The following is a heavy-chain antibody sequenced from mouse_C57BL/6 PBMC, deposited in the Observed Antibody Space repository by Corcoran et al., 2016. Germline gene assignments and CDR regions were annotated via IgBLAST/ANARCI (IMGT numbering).Heavy chain of an antibody. CDR1: GFSLSTSGMG. CDR3: ARRDLYYLDY. V-gene: IGHV8-12*01. J-gene: IGHJ2*01. Sequence: QVTLKESGPGILQSSQTLSLTCSFSGFSLSTSGMGVSWLRQPSGKGLEWLAHIYWDDDKRYNPSLKSRLTISKETSRNQVFLKITSVDTADTATYYCARRDLYYLDYWGQGSTLTVSS. CDR2: IYWDDDK.